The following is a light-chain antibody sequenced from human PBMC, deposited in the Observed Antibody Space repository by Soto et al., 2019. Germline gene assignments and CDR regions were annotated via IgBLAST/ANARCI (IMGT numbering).Light chain of an antibody. CDR1: QTVMYN. CDR3: QQYSSWART. CDR2: GAS. Sequence: EIVLTQSPATLSVSPGGRATLSCRASQTVMYNLAWYQQKPGQAPRLLVYGASTRATDAPPRFRGSGSGTEFSLTISSLQAEDYATYFCQQYSSWARTFGQGSRVEIK. J-gene: IGKJ1*01. V-gene: IGKV3-15*01.